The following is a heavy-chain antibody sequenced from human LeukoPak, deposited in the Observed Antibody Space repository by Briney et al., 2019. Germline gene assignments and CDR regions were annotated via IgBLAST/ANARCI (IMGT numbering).Heavy chain of an antibody. D-gene: IGHD1/OR15-1a*01. CDR1: GYTFTNFD. J-gene: IGHJ2*01. CDR2: MNPSSGDT. V-gene: IGHV1-8*01. Sequence: ASVKVSCKASGYTFTNFDINWVRQVTGQGPEWMGWMNPSSGDTGIAQKFQGRLTLTRDTSLSTAYMELSHLTSEDTAIYFCTREHDKPMMHWYFSLWGRGSLVTVSS. CDR3: TREHDKPMMHWYFSL.